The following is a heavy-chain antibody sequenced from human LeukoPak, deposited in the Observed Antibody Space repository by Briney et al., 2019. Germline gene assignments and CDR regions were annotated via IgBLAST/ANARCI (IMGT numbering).Heavy chain of an antibody. J-gene: IGHJ2*01. CDR1: GYTFTGYY. Sequence: GASVKVSCKASGYTFTGYYMHWVRQAPGQGLEWMGWINPNSGGTNYAQKFQGRVTMTRDTSISTAYMELSRLRSDDTAVYYCARNPPTYCSGGSCYSRWYFDLWGRGTLVTASS. D-gene: IGHD2-15*01. V-gene: IGHV1-2*02. CDR3: ARNPPTYCSGGSCYSRWYFDL. CDR2: INPNSGGT.